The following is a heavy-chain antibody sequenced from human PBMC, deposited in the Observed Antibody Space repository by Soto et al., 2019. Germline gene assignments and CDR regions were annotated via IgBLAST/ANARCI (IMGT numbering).Heavy chain of an antibody. V-gene: IGHV1-18*01. Sequence: QVQLVQSGAEVKKPGASVKVSCKASGYTFTSYGISWVRQAPGQGLEWMGWISAYNGNTNYAQKLQGRVTMTTDTSTRTVYMELRSLRSDDTAVYYCARGVNPYDILTDHELNYYLDVCGKGNTVTVSS. J-gene: IGHJ6*03. CDR3: ARGVNPYDILTDHELNYYLDV. CDR2: ISAYNGNT. D-gene: IGHD3-9*01. CDR1: GYTFTSYG.